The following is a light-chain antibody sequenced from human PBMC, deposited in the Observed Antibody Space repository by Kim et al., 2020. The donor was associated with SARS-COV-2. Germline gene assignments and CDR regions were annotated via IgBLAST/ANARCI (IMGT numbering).Light chain of an antibody. CDR2: DVT. V-gene: IGLV2-11*01. CDR1: SGDVGGYDF. J-gene: IGLJ1*01. CDR3: CSYAGTYIGNV. Sequence: QSALTQPRSVSGSLGQSVTISCTGTSGDVGGYDFVSWYQQHPGKVPKFLIYDVTKRASGVPDRFSGSKSGNTASLTITGLRTEDEADYYCCSYAGTYIGNVFGTGTKVTVL.